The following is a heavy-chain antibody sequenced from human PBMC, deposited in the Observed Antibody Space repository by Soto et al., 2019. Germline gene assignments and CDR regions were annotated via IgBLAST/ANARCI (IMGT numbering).Heavy chain of an antibody. J-gene: IGHJ4*02. D-gene: IGHD6-19*01. CDR3: ARVRWTVAGPGHFDY. V-gene: IGHV4-59*01. CDR2: IYYSGST. Sequence: QVQLQESGPGLVKPSETLSLTCTVSGGSISSYYWSWIRQPPGKGLEWIGYIYYSGSTNYNPSLKSRVTISVDTSRNQFSLKLSSVTAADTAVYYCARVRWTVAGPGHFDYWGQGTLGTVSS. CDR1: GGSISSYY.